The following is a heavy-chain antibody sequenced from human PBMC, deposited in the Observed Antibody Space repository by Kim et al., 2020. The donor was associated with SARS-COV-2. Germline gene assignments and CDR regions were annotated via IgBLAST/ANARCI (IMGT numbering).Heavy chain of an antibody. D-gene: IGHD6-13*01. V-gene: IGHV3-33*08. CDR1: GFTFSSYG. CDR3: ARALGAAAGRYYYGMDV. J-gene: IGHJ6*01. CDR2: IWYDGSNK. Sequence: GGYLRLSCAASGFTFSSYGMHWVRQAPGKGLEWVAVIWYDGSNKYYADSVKGRFTISRDNSKNTLYLQMNSLRAEDTAVYYCARALGAAAGRYYYGMDVWGQGTTVTVSS.